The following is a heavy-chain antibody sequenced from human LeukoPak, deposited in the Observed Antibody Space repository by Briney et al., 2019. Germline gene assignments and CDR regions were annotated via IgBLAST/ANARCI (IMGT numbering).Heavy chain of an antibody. V-gene: IGHV3-23*01. J-gene: IGHJ4*02. CDR3: AKIRAPSPYTTVTTYYFDY. D-gene: IGHD4-17*01. Sequence: GGSLRLSCAASGFTFSSYAMSWVRQAPGKGLEWVSAISGSGGSTYYADSVKGRFTISRDNSKNTLYLQMNSLRAEDPAVYYCAKIRAPSPYTTVTTYYFDYWGQGTLVTVSS. CDR2: ISGSGGST. CDR1: GFTFSSYA.